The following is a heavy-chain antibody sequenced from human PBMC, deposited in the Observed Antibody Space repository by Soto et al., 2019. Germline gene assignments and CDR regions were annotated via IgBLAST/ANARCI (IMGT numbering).Heavy chain of an antibody. Sequence: GGSLSVSCAASGLTFSGYPMSWVRQAQRKGLEWDSGITGSGDSAAYADSVKGRFTTSRDNSKSTLYLQVNSLTAEDTAVYYCAKVISKGYCGGTSCYGEDDYWGQGALVTVSS. CDR3: AKVISKGYCGGTSCYGEDDY. D-gene: IGHD2-2*01. CDR1: GLTFSGYP. CDR2: ITGSGDSA. V-gene: IGHV3-23*01. J-gene: IGHJ4*02.